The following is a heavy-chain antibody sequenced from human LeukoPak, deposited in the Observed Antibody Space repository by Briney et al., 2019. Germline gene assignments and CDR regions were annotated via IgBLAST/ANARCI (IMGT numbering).Heavy chain of an antibody. J-gene: IGHJ5*02. D-gene: IGHD6-19*01. V-gene: IGHV1-18*01. CDR2: ISAYNGNT. CDR3: ARDPYSSGWYGNWFDP. CDR1: GYTFTSYG. Sequence: ALVKVSCKASGYTFTSYGISWVRQAPGQGLEWMGWISAYNGNTNYAQKLQGRVTMTTDTSTSTAYMELRSLRSDDTAVYYCARDPYSSGWYGNWFDPWGQGTLVTVSS.